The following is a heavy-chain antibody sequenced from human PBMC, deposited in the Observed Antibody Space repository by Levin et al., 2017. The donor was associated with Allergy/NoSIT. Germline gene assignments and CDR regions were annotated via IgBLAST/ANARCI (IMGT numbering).Heavy chain of an antibody. CDR1: GGSISSYY. Sequence: PSETLSLTCTVSGGSISSYYWSWIRQPPGKGLEWIGYIYYSGSTNYNPSLKSRVTISVDTSKNQFSLKLSSVTAADTAVYYCARAPAYDDVWGSYRIGFDYWGQGTLVTVSS. CDR3: ARAPAYDDVWGSYRIGFDY. V-gene: IGHV4-59*01. D-gene: IGHD3-16*02. CDR2: IYYSGST. J-gene: IGHJ4*02.